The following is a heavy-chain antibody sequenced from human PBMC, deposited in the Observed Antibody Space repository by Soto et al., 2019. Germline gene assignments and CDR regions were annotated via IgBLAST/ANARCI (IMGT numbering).Heavy chain of an antibody. V-gene: IGHV3-33*01. CDR3: ARGSIVAAEYGMDV. J-gene: IGHJ6*02. CDR2: IWHDGSKK. D-gene: IGHD6-13*01. CDR1: GFSFSSYG. Sequence: GGSLRLSCAASGFSFSSYGMHWVRQAPGKGLEWVAAIWHDGSKKYYADSVKGRLIISRDNSKNTLYVQINSLRAEDTAVYFCARGSIVAAEYGMDVWGQGTTVTVSS.